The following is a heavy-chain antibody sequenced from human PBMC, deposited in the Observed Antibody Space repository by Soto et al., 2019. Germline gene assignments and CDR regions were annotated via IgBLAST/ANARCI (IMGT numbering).Heavy chain of an antibody. CDR3: ARATGSNHPFDY. CDR2: ISTDGSST. Sequence: EVQLVESGRGLVQPGGSLRLSCAATGFTFSTYWMHWVRQGPGKGLVWVSRISTDGSSTTYADSVKGRFTISRDNAKNTLYLQMNSLRAEDTAVYHCARATGSNHPFDYWGQGSLVTVSS. V-gene: IGHV3-74*01. D-gene: IGHD2-2*01. J-gene: IGHJ4*02. CDR1: GFTFSTYW.